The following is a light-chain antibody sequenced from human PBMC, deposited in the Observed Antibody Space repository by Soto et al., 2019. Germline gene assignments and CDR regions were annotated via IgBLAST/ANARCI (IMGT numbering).Light chain of an antibody. CDR1: QTISNS. CDR2: AAS. V-gene: IGKV1-39*01. J-gene: IGKJ1*01. CDR3: QQRYITPWT. Sequence: DIQMTQSPSSLSASVGDRVTITCRASQTISNSLNWYQQRPGKAPKLLIYAASSLQSGAPSRFSGSGSGTDFTLTISSLQPEDFATYDCQQRYITPWTFGQGTKVEIK.